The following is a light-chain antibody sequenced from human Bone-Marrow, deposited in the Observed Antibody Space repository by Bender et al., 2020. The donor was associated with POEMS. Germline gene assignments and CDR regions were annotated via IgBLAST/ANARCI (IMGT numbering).Light chain of an antibody. CDR2: EVN. Sequence: QSALTQPPSASGSPGQSVTISCTGTSSDVGGFNYVSWYQQHPGKAPKLISYEVNKRPSGVPDRFSGSKAGNTASLTVSGLQAEDEADYYCSSYAASTVVFGGGTKLTVL. CDR3: SSYAASTVV. CDR1: SSDVGGFNY. V-gene: IGLV2-8*01. J-gene: IGLJ2*01.